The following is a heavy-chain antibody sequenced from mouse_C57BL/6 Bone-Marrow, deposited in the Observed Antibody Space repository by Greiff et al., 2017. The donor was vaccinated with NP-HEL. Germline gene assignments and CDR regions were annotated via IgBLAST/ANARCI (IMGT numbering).Heavy chain of an antibody. CDR3: ARGVDGYAMDY. D-gene: IGHD1-1*01. CDR2: FHPYNDDT. Sequence: QVQLKESGAELVKPGASVKMSCKASGYTFTTYPIAWMKQNPGKSLEWIGNFHPYNDDTKYNEKFKGKATLTVEKSSSTVYLELSRLTYDESAVYYCARGVDGYAMDYWGQGTSVTVSS. CDR1: GYTFTTYP. J-gene: IGHJ4*01. V-gene: IGHV1-47*01.